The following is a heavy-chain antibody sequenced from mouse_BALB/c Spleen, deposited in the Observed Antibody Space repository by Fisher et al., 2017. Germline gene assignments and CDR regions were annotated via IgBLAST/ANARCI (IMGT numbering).Heavy chain of an antibody. D-gene: IGHD1-1*02. V-gene: IGHV5-6-4*01. Sequence: RFTISRDNAKNTLYLQMSSLKSEDTAMYYCTRGVLSNRGYFDVWGAGTTVTVSS. J-gene: IGHJ1*01. CDR3: TRGVLSNRGYFDV.